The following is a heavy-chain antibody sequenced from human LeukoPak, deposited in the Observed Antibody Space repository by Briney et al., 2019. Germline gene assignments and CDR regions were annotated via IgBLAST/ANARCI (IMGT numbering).Heavy chain of an antibody. Sequence: PGGSLRLSWAASGFTFSSYGMHWVRQAPGKGLEWVAVIWYDGSNKYYADSVKGRFTISRDNSKNTLYLQMNSLRAEDTAVYYCARDRVRFLEWLFPDAFDIWGQGTMVTVSS. V-gene: IGHV3-33*01. CDR1: GFTFSSYG. CDR3: ARDRVRFLEWLFPDAFDI. D-gene: IGHD3-3*01. J-gene: IGHJ3*02. CDR2: IWYDGSNK.